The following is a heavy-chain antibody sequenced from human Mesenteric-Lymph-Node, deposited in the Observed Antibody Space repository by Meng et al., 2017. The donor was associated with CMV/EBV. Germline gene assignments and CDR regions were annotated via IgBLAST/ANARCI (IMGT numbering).Heavy chain of an antibody. CDR3: ARVRRGSGSYYIDY. V-gene: IGHV3-30*02. CDR2: IRYDGSNK. D-gene: IGHD3-10*01. CDR1: GFTLNSYG. J-gene: IGHJ4*02. Sequence: GESLKISRAASGFTLNSYGMHWGRQDPGQGLEWVAFIRYDGSNKYYADSVKGRFTISRDNSKNTLYLQMNSLRAEDTAVYYCARVRRGSGSYYIDYWGQGTLVTVSS.